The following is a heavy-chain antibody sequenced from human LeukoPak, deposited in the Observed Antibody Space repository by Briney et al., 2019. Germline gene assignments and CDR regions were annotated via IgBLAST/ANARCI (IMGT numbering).Heavy chain of an antibody. CDR2: IYTGGST. CDR3: ARGAYGGDGRSFFDY. V-gene: IGHV4-4*07. D-gene: IGHD4-23*01. CDR1: GGSMSGYY. Sequence: SGTLSLTCTVSGGSMSGYYWSWIRQPAGKGLEWIGRIYTGGSTNYNPSLKSRVTMSVDTSKNQFSLKVTTVTAADTAVYYCARGAYGGDGRSFFDYWGQGTLVTVSS. J-gene: IGHJ4*02.